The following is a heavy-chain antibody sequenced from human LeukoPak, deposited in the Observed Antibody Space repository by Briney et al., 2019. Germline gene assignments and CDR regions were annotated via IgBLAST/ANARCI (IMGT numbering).Heavy chain of an antibody. CDR3: AKDLGSSGWYGGIDY. CDR1: GFTFSSYG. Sequence: GGSLRLSCAASGFTFSSYGMNWVRQAPGKGLEWLSYITNSGNTIYYADSVRGRFTISRDNAKNSLYLQINSLRAEDTAVYYCAKDLGSSGWYGGIDYWGQGTLVTVSS. V-gene: IGHV3-48*04. CDR2: ITNSGNTI. J-gene: IGHJ4*02. D-gene: IGHD6-19*01.